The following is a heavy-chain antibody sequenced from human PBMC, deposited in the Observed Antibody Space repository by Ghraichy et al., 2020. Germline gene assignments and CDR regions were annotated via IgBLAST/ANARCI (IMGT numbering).Heavy chain of an antibody. V-gene: IGHV3-7*03. CDR3: ARDLGTMVRGVISLNWYFDL. Sequence: GGSLRLSCAASGFTFSSYWMSWVRQAPGKGLEWVANIKQDGSEKYYVDSLKGRFTISRDNAKNSLYLQMNSLRTEDTAVYYCARDLGTMVRGVISLNWYFDLWGRGTLVTVSS. J-gene: IGHJ2*01. D-gene: IGHD3-10*01. CDR2: IKQDGSEK. CDR1: GFTFSSYW.